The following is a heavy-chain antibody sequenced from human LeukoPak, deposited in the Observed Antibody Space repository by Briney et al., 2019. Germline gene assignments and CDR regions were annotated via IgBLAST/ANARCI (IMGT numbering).Heavy chain of an antibody. CDR1: GGSISSYY. J-gene: IGHJ3*02. Sequence: SETLFLTCSVSGGSISSYYWSWIRQPPGKVLERVGYIYYSGSTNYNPSLKSRVTISVDTSKNQFSLKLSSVTAADTAVYYCARTITGAFDIWGQGTMVTVSS. CDR3: ARTITGAFDI. V-gene: IGHV4-59*01. CDR2: IYYSGST. D-gene: IGHD3-9*01.